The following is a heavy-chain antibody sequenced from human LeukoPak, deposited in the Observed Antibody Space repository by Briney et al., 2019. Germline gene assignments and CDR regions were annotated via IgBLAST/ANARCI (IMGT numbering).Heavy chain of an antibody. V-gene: IGHV1-3*01. CDR1: GYTFTSYA. Sequence: ASVTVSCKASGYTFTSYAMHWVRQAPGQGLERMGWINAGNGNTKYSQKFQGRVTITRDTSASTAYMELSSLRSEDTAVYYCARDLRAVAGTGLGYWGQGTLFTVSS. J-gene: IGHJ4*02. CDR3: ARDLRAVAGTGLGY. CDR2: INAGNGNT. D-gene: IGHD6-19*01.